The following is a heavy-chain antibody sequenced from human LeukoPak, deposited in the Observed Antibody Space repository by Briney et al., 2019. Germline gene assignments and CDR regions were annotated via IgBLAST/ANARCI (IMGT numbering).Heavy chain of an antibody. CDR3: ARTSYYFDS. J-gene: IGHJ4*02. CDR2: ISGDGMNT. D-gene: IGHD3-16*01. V-gene: IGHV3-74*01. CDR1: GFTFCNYW. Sequence: GGSLRLSCTASGFTFCNYWMHWVRQAPGKGMVWVSRISGDGMNTAYADSVKGQFTISRDNAKNTLYLQMNSLRVEDTAVYYCARTSYYFDSWGQGTLVTVSS.